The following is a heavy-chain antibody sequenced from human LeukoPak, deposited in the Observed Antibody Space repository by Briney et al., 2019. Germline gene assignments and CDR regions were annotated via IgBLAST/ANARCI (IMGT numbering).Heavy chain of an antibody. Sequence: GESLNISCKGSGYSFTIYWIGWVRQMPGKGLEWMGIIYPGDSDTRYSPSFQGQVTISADKSIRTAYLQWSSLKASDTAMYYCASYSSSHHFDYWGQGTLVTVSS. D-gene: IGHD6-6*01. CDR1: GYSFTIYW. CDR2: IYPGDSDT. V-gene: IGHV5-51*01. CDR3: ASYSSSHHFDY. J-gene: IGHJ4*02.